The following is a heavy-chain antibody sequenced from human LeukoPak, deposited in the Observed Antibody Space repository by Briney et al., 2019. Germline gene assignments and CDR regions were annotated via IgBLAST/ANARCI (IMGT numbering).Heavy chain of an antibody. D-gene: IGHD3-10*01. J-gene: IGHJ5*02. CDR3: ARQFGDPKEGDWFDP. Sequence: WGSLKISCKGSGYSFTNYWIGWVRQMPGEGLEWIGIIYPGDADTRYSPSFEGQVTTSADTSIRTAYLQWSSLKASDTAMYYCARQFGDPKEGDWFDPWGQGTLVTVSS. CDR2: IYPGDADT. CDR1: GYSFTNYW. V-gene: IGHV5-51*01.